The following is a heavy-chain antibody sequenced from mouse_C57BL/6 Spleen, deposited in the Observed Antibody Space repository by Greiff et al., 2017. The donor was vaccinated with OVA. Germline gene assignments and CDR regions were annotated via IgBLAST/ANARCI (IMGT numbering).Heavy chain of an antibody. CDR2: IYPSDSET. Sequence: QVQLQQPGAELVRPGSSVKLSCKASGYTFTSYWMDWVKQRPGQGLEWIGNIYPSDSETHYNQKFKDKATLTVDKSSSTAYMQLSSLTSEDSAVYYCARYGYDLYAMDYWGQGTSVTVSS. CDR3: ARYGYDLYAMDY. J-gene: IGHJ4*01. CDR1: GYTFTSYW. V-gene: IGHV1-61*01. D-gene: IGHD2-2*01.